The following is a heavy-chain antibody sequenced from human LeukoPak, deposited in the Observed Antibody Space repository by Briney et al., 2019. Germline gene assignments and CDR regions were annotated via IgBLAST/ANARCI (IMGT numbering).Heavy chain of an antibody. V-gene: IGHV4-39*01. CDR1: GGSISSSSYY. D-gene: IGHD3-3*01. CDR2: IYYSGST. J-gene: IGHJ5*02. CDR3: ARRAPYDFWSGYYDNWFDP. Sequence: SETLSLTCTVSGGSISSSSYYWGWIRQPPGKGLEWIGSIYYSGSTYYNPSLKSRVIISVDTSKNQFSLKLSSVTAADTAVYYCARRAPYDFWSGYYDNWFDPWGQGTLVTVSS.